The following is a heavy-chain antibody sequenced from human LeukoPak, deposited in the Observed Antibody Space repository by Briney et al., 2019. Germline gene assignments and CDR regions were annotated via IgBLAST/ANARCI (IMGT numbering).Heavy chain of an antibody. V-gene: IGHV4-30-4*01. Sequence: SQTLSLTCTVSGGSISSGDYYWSWIRQPPGKGLERIGYIYYSGSTYYNPSLKSRVTISVDTSKNQFSLKLSSVTAADTAVYYCARSGPTLTLPYFDYWGQGTLVTVSS. CDR3: ARSGPTLTLPYFDY. D-gene: IGHD3-16*01. J-gene: IGHJ4*02. CDR1: GGSISSGDYY. CDR2: IYYSGST.